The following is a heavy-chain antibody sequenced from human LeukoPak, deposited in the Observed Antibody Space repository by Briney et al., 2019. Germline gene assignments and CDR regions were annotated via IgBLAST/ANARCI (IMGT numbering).Heavy chain of an antibody. Sequence: ASVKVSCKASGYTFTSYDINWVRQATGQGLEWMGWINPNSGGTNYAQKFQGRVTMTRDTSISTAYMELSRLRSDDTAVYYCATLEYSSSKGFDYWGQGTLVTVSS. CDR2: INPNSGGT. CDR1: GYTFTSYD. D-gene: IGHD6-6*01. CDR3: ATLEYSSSKGFDY. V-gene: IGHV1-2*02. J-gene: IGHJ4*02.